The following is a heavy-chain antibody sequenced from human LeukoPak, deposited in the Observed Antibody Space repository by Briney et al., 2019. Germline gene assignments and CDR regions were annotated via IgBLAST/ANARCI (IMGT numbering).Heavy chain of an antibody. Sequence: SETLSLTCAVYGGSFSGYYWSWIRQPPGKGLEWIGEINHSGSTNYNPSLKSRVTISVDTSKNRFSLKLSSVTAADTAVYYCARFFYGDYYFDYWGQGTLVTVSS. J-gene: IGHJ4*02. D-gene: IGHD4-17*01. CDR3: ARFFYGDYYFDY. CDR1: GGSFSGYY. CDR2: INHSGST. V-gene: IGHV4-34*01.